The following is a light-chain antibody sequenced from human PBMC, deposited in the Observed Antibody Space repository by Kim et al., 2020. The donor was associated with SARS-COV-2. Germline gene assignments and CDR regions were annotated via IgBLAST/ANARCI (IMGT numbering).Light chain of an antibody. Sequence: ATINCKSSQSVLYSSNNKNYLAWYQQRPGQPPKLLIYWASIRESGVPYRSSGTGSGTDFTLTISSLQAEDVAVYYCQQYYTTPLAFGQGTRLEIK. CDR1: QSVLYSSNNKNY. J-gene: IGKJ5*01. CDR3: QQYYTTPLA. V-gene: IGKV4-1*01. CDR2: WAS.